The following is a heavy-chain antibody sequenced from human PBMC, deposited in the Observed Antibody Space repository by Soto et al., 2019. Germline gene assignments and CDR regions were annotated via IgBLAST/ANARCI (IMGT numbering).Heavy chain of an antibody. Sequence: GGSLRLSCSTSGFNFSDYGIDWVRQAPGKGLEWVAVISYDGVNKYYADSVKGRFTISRDNSKNTLYLQMNSLRVDDTAIYYCARAPGAKYGAGGYFDYWGQGTLVTVSS. CDR3: ARAPGAKYGAGGYFDY. CDR2: ISYDGVNK. CDR1: GFNFSDYG. V-gene: IGHV3-30-3*01. D-gene: IGHD3-10*01. J-gene: IGHJ4*02.